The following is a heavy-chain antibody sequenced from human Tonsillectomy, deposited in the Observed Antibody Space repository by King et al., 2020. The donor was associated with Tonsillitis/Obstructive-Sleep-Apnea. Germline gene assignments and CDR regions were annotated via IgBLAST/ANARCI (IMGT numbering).Heavy chain of an antibody. Sequence: HVQLQQWGAGLLKPSETLSLTCAVYGGSFSGYYWSWIRQPPGKGLEWIGEINHSGSTNYNPSLKSRVTISVDTSKNQFSLKLSSVTAADTAVYYCARGRQNSIYRGGALDIWGQGTMVTVS. CDR1: GGSFSGYY. D-gene: IGHD4-11*01. CDR3: ARGRQNSIYRGGALDI. CDR2: INHSGST. V-gene: IGHV4-34*01. J-gene: IGHJ3*02.